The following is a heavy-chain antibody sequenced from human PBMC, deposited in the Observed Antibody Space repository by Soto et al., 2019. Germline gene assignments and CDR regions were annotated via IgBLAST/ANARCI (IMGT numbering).Heavy chain of an antibody. CDR1: GYSFTSYW. CDR3: ARLKRDGHNYSPLYY. J-gene: IGHJ4*02. Sequence: EVQLVQSGAEVNKPGESLKISCKGSGYSFTSYWIGWVRQMPGKGLEWMGIIYPGDSDTRYSPSFQGQVTISADKSISTAYLQWSSLKASDTAMYYCARLKRDGHNYSPLYYWGQGTLVTVSS. V-gene: IGHV5-51*03. CDR2: IYPGDSDT. D-gene: IGHD5-12*01.